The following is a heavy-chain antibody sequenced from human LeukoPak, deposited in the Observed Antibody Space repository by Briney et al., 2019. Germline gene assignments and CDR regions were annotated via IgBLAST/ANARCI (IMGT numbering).Heavy chain of an antibody. V-gene: IGHV3-23*01. J-gene: IGHJ5*02. CDR3: AKSFGDYSSTWNTRNWFDP. CDR2: ISGSGDAT. Sequence: GGSLRLSCAASRFTFSNYAMNWVRQAPGKGLEWVSAISGSGDATYYADSVKGRFTISRDNSKNRLYLQMNSLRAEDTAVYYCAKSFGDYSSTWNTRNWFDPWGQGTLVTVSS. CDR1: RFTFSNYA. D-gene: IGHD6-13*01.